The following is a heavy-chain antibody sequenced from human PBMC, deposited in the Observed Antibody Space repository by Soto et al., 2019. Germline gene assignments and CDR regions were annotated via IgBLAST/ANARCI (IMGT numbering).Heavy chain of an antibody. Sequence: PGGSLRLSCAASGFTFSNAWMSWVRQAPGKGLEWVGRIKSKTDGGTTDYAAPVKGRFTISRDDSKNTLYLQMNSLKTEDTAVYYCTGPGIAVEDEGIPLDIWGQGTMVTVSS. D-gene: IGHD6-19*01. CDR1: GFTFSNAW. CDR3: TGPGIAVEDEGIPLDI. CDR2: IKSKTDGGTT. V-gene: IGHV3-15*01. J-gene: IGHJ3*02.